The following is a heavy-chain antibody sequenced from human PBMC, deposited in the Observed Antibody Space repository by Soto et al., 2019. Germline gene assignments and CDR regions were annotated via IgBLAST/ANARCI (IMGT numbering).Heavy chain of an antibody. CDR2: IDPSDSYT. Sequence: GESLKISCNASGYSFTNYWITWVRQMPGKGLEWMGRIDPSDSYTNYSPSFQGHVTISVDKSISTAYLQWSSLKASDTAMYYCARHSPRGWYAPVDYWGQGTLVTVSS. J-gene: IGHJ4*02. CDR3: ARHSPRGWYAPVDY. D-gene: IGHD6-19*01. V-gene: IGHV5-10-1*01. CDR1: GYSFTNYW.